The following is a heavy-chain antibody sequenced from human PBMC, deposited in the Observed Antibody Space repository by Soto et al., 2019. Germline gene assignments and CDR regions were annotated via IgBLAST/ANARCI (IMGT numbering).Heavy chain of an antibody. V-gene: IGHV3-15*07. Sequence: GGSLRLSCASSGFPSSNASINCVRHVPGKNLKRVGRIKSRALGVTTDFAAPVRGRFAITRDDSRNVAYMEMNSLHTEDTAVYYCTTDCYSSMVVVGFGYWGYGSLVTVSS. J-gene: IGHJ4*01. CDR1: GFPSSNAS. D-gene: IGHD2-15*01. CDR3: TTDCYSSMVVVGFGY. CDR2: IKSRALGVTT.